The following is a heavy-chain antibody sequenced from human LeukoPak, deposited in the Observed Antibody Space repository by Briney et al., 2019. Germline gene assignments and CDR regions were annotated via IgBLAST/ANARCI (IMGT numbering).Heavy chain of an antibody. CDR2: IYHSGST. Sequence: SGTLSLTCAVSGGSISSSNWWSWVRQPPGKGLEWIGEIYHSGSTNYNPSLKSRVTISVDKSKNQFSLKLSSVTAVDTAVYYCARRPTTVTTNYYGMDVWGQGTTVTVSS. J-gene: IGHJ6*02. CDR1: GGSISSSNW. CDR3: ARRPTTVTTNYYGMDV. V-gene: IGHV4-4*02. D-gene: IGHD4-17*01.